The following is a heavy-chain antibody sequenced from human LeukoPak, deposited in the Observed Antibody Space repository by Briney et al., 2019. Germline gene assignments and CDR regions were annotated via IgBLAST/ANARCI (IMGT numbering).Heavy chain of an antibody. V-gene: IGHV3-66*01. J-gene: IGHJ4*02. CDR1: EFIVSSTY. D-gene: IGHD3-10*01. CDR3: ARGVRGIPVRD. CDR2: IYSAGST. Sequence: GGSLRLSCAASEFIVSSTYMSWVRQAPGKGLEWVSVIYSAGSTYYADSVKGRFTISRDNSKNTLYLQMNSLRVEDTAVYYCARGVRGIPVRDWGQRTLVTVSS.